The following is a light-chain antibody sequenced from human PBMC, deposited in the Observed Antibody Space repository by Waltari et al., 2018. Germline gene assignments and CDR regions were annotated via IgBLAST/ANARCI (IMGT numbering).Light chain of an antibody. Sequence: DIQMTQSPSTLSAPVGDRVTITCRARQSIRSWLAWYQQQPGKAPKLLISKASTLESGVPSRFSGSGSGTEFTLTISSLQPDDFATYHCQQYKSPPWTFGQGTKVEIK. V-gene: IGKV1-5*03. J-gene: IGKJ1*01. CDR3: QQYKSPPWT. CDR1: QSIRSW. CDR2: KAS.